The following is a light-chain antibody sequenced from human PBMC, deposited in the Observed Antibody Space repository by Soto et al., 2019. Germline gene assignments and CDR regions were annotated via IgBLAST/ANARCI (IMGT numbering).Light chain of an antibody. CDR1: SSDVGGYIY. V-gene: IGLV2-14*01. J-gene: IGLJ1*01. Sequence: QSALTQPASVSGYPGQAITISCTGTSSDVGGYIYVSWYQQHPGKAPKLMIYEVSNRPSGVSNRFSGSKSGNTASLTISGLQAEDEADYYCSSYTSSSSRVFGTGTKLIVL. CDR3: SSYTSSSSRV. CDR2: EVS.